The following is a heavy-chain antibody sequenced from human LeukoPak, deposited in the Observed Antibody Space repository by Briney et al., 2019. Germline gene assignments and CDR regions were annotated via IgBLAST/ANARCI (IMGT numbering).Heavy chain of an antibody. CDR2: ISGSGGST. D-gene: IGHD4-17*01. CDR3: AKGSSTVTKNWFDS. J-gene: IGHJ5*01. V-gene: IGHV3-23*01. Sequence: PGGSLTLSCAASAFIFSSYAMTWLRQAPGKGLEWVSGISGSGGSTYYADSVKGRFTISRDNPKNTLYLQMNSLRAVDTAVYYCAKGSSTVTKNWFDSWGQGTLVTVSS. CDR1: AFIFSSYA.